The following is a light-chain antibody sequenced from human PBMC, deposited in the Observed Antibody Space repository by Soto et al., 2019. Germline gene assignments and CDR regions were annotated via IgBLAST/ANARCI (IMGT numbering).Light chain of an antibody. CDR2: GAS. Sequence: EIVLTQSPGTLSLSPGERATLSCRASQSVSSSYLAWYQQKPGQAPRLLIYGASSRATGIPDRFSGSGSGTDFTLTISRLEPEDFAVYYCQKYGKAFGQGTNVDIK. V-gene: IGKV3-20*01. CDR1: QSVSSSY. CDR3: QKYGKA. J-gene: IGKJ1*01.